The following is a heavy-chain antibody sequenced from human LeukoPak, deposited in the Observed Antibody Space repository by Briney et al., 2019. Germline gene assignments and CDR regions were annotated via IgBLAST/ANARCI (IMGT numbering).Heavy chain of an antibody. CDR3: AREVRWPNWFDP. V-gene: IGHV3-33*01. CDR2: IWFDGSKE. Sequence: GRSLRPSCAASGFTFSGYGLHWVRQAPGKGLEWVAVIWFDGSKEYYADSVKGRFTISRDNSKNTLYLQMNSLRADDTAVYYCAREVRWPNWFDPWGQGTLVTVSS. CDR1: GFTFSGYG. J-gene: IGHJ5*02. D-gene: IGHD5-24*01.